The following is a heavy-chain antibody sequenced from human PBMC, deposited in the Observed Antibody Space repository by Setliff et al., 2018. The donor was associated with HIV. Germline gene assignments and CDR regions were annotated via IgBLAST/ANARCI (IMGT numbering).Heavy chain of an antibody. CDR3: ARGGYSSGWSDMDV. J-gene: IGHJ6*03. Sequence: SETLSLTCTVSDSGTYYWSWIRQPAGKGLEWIGRVSSRGDTNYNPSLKSRVTMSVDTSKNQFSLKLTSVTASDTAVYYCARGGYSSGWSDMDVWGKGTTVTVS. D-gene: IGHD6-19*01. V-gene: IGHV4-4*07. CDR2: VSSRGDT. CDR1: DSGTYY.